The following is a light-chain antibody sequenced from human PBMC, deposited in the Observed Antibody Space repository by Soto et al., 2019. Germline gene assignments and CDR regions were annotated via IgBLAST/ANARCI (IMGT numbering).Light chain of an antibody. CDR2: GAS. Sequence: EIVMTQSPATLSVSPGERATLSCRASQSVSSNLAWYQQKPGQAPRLLIHGASSRATGIPDRFSGSGSGTDFTLTISRLEPEDFAVYYCQQYVTSSPRTFGQGTKVDIK. CDR3: QQYVTSSPRT. V-gene: IGKV3-20*01. J-gene: IGKJ1*01. CDR1: QSVSSN.